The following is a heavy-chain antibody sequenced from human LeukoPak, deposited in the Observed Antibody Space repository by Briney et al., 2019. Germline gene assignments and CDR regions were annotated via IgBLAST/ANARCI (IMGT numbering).Heavy chain of an antibody. CDR2: IKEDGSEK. Sequence: PGGSLRLSCAASGFTFRSYWLSWVRQAPGKGLEWVASIKEDGSEKHYVDSVKGRFTISRDNSKNTLYLQMNSLRAEDTAVYYCAKEPSDWCSSTSCYTGMDYWGQGTLVTVSS. V-gene: IGHV3-7*01. D-gene: IGHD2-2*02. CDR3: AKEPSDWCSSTSCYTGMDY. CDR1: GFTFRSYW. J-gene: IGHJ4*02.